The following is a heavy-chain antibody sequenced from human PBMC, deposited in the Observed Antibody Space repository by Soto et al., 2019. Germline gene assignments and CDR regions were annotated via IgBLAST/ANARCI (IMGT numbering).Heavy chain of an antibody. CDR3: ARSGYTYGPNPLLY. CDR1: GGSISRGGYY. D-gene: IGHD5-18*01. CDR2: IYYSGST. V-gene: IGHV4-31*03. Sequence: QVQLQESGPGLVKPSQTLSLTCTVSGGSISRGGYYWSWIRQHPGKGLEWIGYIYYSGSTYYSPSLKSRVTISVDTSKNQFSLKLSSVTAADTAVYYCARSGYTYGPNPLLYWGQGTLVTVSS. J-gene: IGHJ4*02.